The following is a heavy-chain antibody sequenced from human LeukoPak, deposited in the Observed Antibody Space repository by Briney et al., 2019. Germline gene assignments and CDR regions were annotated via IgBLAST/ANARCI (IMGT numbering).Heavy chain of an antibody. CDR2: ISYDGSDK. CDR1: GFTFSSYA. V-gene: IGHV3-30*04. D-gene: IGHD4-17*01. CDR3: AKGSTVTNYYYYYMDV. Sequence: PGGSLRLSCAASGFTFSSYAMYWVRQAPGKGLEWVADISYDGSDKFYADSVKGRFTISRDNSKNTLYLQMNSLRAEDTAVYYCAKGSTVTNYYYYYMDVWGKGTTVTISS. J-gene: IGHJ6*03.